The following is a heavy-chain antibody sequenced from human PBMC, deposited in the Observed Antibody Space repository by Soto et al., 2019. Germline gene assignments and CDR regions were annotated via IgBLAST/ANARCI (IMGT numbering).Heavy chain of an antibody. V-gene: IGHV3-72*01. D-gene: IGHD3-16*01. CDR3: ARAGFGHGLDV. Sequence: EVELVESGGGLVQAGGALRVSCRVSGFTSSDHYIDWVRQAPGKGLEWVGRTANKRSRYTTEYAASVKGRFIISRDDSKNSVYLQMNSLKIEDTAVYYCARAGFGHGLDVWGQGTTVTVSS. CDR1: GFTSSDHY. J-gene: IGHJ6*02. CDR2: TANKRSRYTT.